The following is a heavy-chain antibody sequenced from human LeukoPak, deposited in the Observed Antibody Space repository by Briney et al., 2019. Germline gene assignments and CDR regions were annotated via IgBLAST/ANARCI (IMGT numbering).Heavy chain of an antibody. CDR1: GYTFTGYY. CDR3: ARDTITVTTPYFDY. D-gene: IGHD4-17*01. CDR2: INSDSGGT. V-gene: IGHV1-2*02. J-gene: IGHJ4*02. Sequence: ASVTVSCKASGYTFTGYYIDWVRQAPGQGLEWMGWINSDSGGTNYAQKFQSRVTMTRDTSTSTAYMELSSLRSDDTAFYYCARDTITVTTPYFDYWGQGTLVTVTS.